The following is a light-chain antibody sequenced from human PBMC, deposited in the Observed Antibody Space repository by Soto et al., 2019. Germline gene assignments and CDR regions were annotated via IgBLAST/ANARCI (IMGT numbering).Light chain of an antibody. J-gene: IGLJ2*01. Sequence: QSVLTQPPSTSGTPGQRVTISCSGSSSNIGSNHVYWYQQFPGMAPKLLMYRSDQRPTGVPDRCSGSKSGTSASLAISGLRSDDEADYYCSARDDSLSGVVFGGGTKLTVL. CDR2: RSD. V-gene: IGLV1-47*01. CDR3: SARDDSLSGVV. CDR1: SSNIGSNH.